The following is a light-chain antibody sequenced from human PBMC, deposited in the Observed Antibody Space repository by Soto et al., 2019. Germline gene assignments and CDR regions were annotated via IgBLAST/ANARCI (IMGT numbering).Light chain of an antibody. CDR3: QAWDSSTPVV. J-gene: IGLJ2*01. CDR2: QDS. CDR1: KLGDKY. Sequence: SYELTQPPSVSVSPGQTASITCSGDKLGDKYACWYQQKPGQSPVLVIYQDSKRPSGIPERFSGSNSGNTATLTISATQAMDEADYYCQAWDSSTPVVFGGGTKVTVL. V-gene: IGLV3-1*01.